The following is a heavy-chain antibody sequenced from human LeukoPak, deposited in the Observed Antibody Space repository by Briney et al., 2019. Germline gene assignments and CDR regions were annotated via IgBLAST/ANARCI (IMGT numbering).Heavy chain of an antibody. V-gene: IGHV3-30*18. CDR2: MSFDGSDK. CDR1: GFTFSSYG. Sequence: SGGSLRLSCAASGFTFSSYGMHWVRQAPGKGLEWVAVMSFDGSDKYYADSVKGRFTISRDNSRNTLYLQMNSLRAEDTAVYSCAKEGSSWSAYFDFWGQGTLVTVSS. CDR3: AKEGSSWSAYFDF. J-gene: IGHJ4*02. D-gene: IGHD6-13*01.